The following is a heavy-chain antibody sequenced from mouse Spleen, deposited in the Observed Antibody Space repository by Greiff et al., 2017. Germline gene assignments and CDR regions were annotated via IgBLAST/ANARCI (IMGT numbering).Heavy chain of an antibody. CDR1: GFTFSSYG. CDR3: ARPPSIYYEYDWFAY. D-gene: IGHD2-4*01. J-gene: IGHJ3*01. V-gene: IGHV5-6*01. CDR2: ISSGGSYT. Sequence: EVQVVESGGDLVKPGGSLKLSCAASGFTFSSYGMSWVRQTPDKRLEWVATISSGGSYTYYPDSVKGRFTISRDNAKNTLYLQMSSLKSEDTTMYNSARPPSIYYEYDWFAYWGQGTLVTVSA.